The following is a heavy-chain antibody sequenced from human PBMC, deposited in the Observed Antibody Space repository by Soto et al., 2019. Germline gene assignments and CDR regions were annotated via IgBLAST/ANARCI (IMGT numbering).Heavy chain of an antibody. Sequence: SETLSLTCTVSGGSISSYYWSWIRQPPGKGLEWIGYIYYSGSTNYNPSLKSRVTISVDTSKNQFSLKLSSVTAADTAVYYCAREVPYGDYGVDYWGQGTLVTVSS. D-gene: IGHD4-17*01. CDR1: GGSISSYY. CDR3: AREVPYGDYGVDY. J-gene: IGHJ4*02. CDR2: IYYSGST. V-gene: IGHV4-59*01.